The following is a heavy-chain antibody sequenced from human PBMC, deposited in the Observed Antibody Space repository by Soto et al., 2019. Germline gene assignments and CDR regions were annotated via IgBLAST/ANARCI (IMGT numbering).Heavy chain of an antibody. CDR2: IYDSGST. CDR1: GGSFSGYY. Sequence: SETLSLTCAVYGGSFSGYYWSWIRQPPGKGLEWIGYIYDSGSTNYSPSLQSRVNMSVDRSKNQFSLALTSVTAADTSLYFCARYRRGTGWYYLDYWGQGILVTVSS. V-gene: IGHV4-34*10. CDR3: ARYRRGTGWYYLDY. J-gene: IGHJ4*02. D-gene: IGHD6-19*01.